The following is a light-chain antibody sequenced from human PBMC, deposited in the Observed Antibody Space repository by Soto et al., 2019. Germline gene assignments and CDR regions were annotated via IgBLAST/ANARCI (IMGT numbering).Light chain of an antibody. CDR2: QDS. CDR3: QAWDSSSVV. J-gene: IGLJ2*01. CDR1: KSGDKF. V-gene: IGLV3-1*01. Sequence: SYELTQPPSVSVSPGQKASITCSGDKSGDKFASWYQQKPGQSPVLVMCQDSKRPSGIPERFSGSNSGNTATLTISGTQAMDEADYYCQAWDSSSVVFGGGTKVTVL.